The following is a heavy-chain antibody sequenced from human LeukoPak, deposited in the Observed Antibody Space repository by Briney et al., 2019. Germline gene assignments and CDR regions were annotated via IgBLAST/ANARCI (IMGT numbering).Heavy chain of an antibody. J-gene: IGHJ3*02. D-gene: IGHD2-2*01. CDR3: ARVVPAVVAFDI. Sequence: SVKVSCKASGGTFSSYAISWVPHSPGQGLELMGGIIPIFGTANYAQKFQGRVTITADKSTSTTYMELSSLRSEDTAVYYCARVVPAVVAFDIWGQGTMVTVSS. CDR1: GGTFSSYA. V-gene: IGHV1-69*06. CDR2: IIPIFGTA.